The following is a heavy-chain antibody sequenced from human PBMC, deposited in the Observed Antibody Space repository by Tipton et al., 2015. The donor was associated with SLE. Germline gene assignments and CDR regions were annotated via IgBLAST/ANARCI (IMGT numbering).Heavy chain of an antibody. CDR1: GGSISSGSYY. V-gene: IGHV4-30-4*08. CDR2: INHSGST. D-gene: IGHD3-10*02. CDR3: VRDVRVTTRGNWFDP. J-gene: IGHJ5*02. Sequence: TLSLTCTVSGGSISSGSYYWSWIRQPPGKGLEWIGEINHSGSTNYSPSLKSRVTISVDTSKNQFSLKLSSVTAADTAVYYCVRDVRVTTRGNWFDPWGQGTLVTVSS.